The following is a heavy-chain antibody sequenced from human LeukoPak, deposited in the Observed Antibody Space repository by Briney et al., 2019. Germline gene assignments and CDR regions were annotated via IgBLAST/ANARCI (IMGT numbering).Heavy chain of an antibody. D-gene: IGHD5-18*01. CDR1: GGSISSGSYY. CDR3: ATNSYGHYQYYYYMDV. V-gene: IGHV4-61*02. Sequence: SETLSLTCTVSGGSISSGSYYWSWIRQPAGKGLEWIGRIYTSGNTNYNPSLQSRVTISVDTSKNQFSLKLSSVTAADTAVYYCATNSYGHYQYYYYMDVWGKGTTVTISS. J-gene: IGHJ6*03. CDR2: IYTSGNT.